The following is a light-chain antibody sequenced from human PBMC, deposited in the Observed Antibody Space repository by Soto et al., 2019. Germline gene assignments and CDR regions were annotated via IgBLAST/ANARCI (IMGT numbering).Light chain of an antibody. CDR1: NSNVGRND. CDR2: DTN. Sequence: QSVLTQPPSVSAAPGQKVTISCSGSNSNVGRNDVSWYQHLPGTAPKLLIYDTNKRPSVIPDRFSGSRSGTSATLVVTGLRAGDEADYYCGTWDTSLSAVVFGGGTKVTVL. J-gene: IGLJ2*01. CDR3: GTWDTSLSAVV. V-gene: IGLV1-51*01.